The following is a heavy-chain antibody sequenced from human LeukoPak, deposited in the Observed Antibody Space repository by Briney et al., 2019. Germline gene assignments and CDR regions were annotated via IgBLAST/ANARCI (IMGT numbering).Heavy chain of an antibody. CDR3: ARDRELGY. CDR1: GGSISVYY. V-gene: IGHV4-59*01. CDR2: IYGGGST. D-gene: IGHD3-10*01. Sequence: SETLSLTCIVSGGSISVYYWSWIRQPPGKGLEWIGYIYGGGSTNYNPSLKSRATISIDTSKNQFSLRLSSVTAADTAIYYCARDRELGYWGQGALVTVSS. J-gene: IGHJ4*02.